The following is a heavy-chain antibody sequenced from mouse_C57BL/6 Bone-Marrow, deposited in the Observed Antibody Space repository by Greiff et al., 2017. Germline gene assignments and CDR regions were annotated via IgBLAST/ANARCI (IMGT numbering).Heavy chain of an antibody. J-gene: IGHJ2*01. CDR2: IYPGNSDT. CDR1: GYTFTSYW. Sequence: EVQLQQSGTVLARPGASVKMSCKTSGYTFTSYWMHWVKQRPGQGLEWIGAIYPGNSDTSYNQKFKGKAKLTAVTSASTAYMELSSLTNEDSAVYYCTRHWDRGPYYFDYWGQGTTLTVSS. V-gene: IGHV1-5*01. CDR3: TRHWDRGPYYFDY. D-gene: IGHD4-1*01.